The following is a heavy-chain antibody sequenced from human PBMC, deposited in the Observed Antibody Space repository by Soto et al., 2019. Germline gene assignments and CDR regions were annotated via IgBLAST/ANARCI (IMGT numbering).Heavy chain of an antibody. CDR1: RFTFSSHS. CDR3: ARDRRGGVRGDSLGY. CDR2: ITSSTIYI. D-gene: IGHD3-10*01. J-gene: IGHJ4*02. Sequence: VQLVESGGGLVKPGGSLRLSCAASRFTFSSHSMNWVRQAPGKGLEWVSSITSSTIYIYYADSVKGRFTISRDNAKNSLYLQMNSLRPEDTTVYCCARDRRGGVRGDSLGYWGQGSQVIVSS. V-gene: IGHV3-21*01.